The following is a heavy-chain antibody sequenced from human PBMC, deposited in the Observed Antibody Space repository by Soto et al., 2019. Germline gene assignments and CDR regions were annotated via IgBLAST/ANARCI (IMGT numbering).Heavy chain of an antibody. J-gene: IGHJ4*02. CDR1: GFTFSSYG. CDR2: IWYDGSNK. CDR3: ARDQQWLVRFYFDF. D-gene: IGHD6-19*01. V-gene: IGHV3-33*01. Sequence: GGSLRLSCAASGFTFSSYGMHWVRQAPGKGLEWVAVIWYDGSNKYYADSVKGRFTISRDNSKNTLYLQMNSLRAEDTAVYYCARDQQWLVRFYFDFWGQGTLVTVSS.